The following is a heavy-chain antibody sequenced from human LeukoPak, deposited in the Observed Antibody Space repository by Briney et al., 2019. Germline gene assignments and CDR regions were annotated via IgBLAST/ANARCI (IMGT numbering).Heavy chain of an antibody. J-gene: IGHJ3*02. CDR2: INPHSGKT. V-gene: IGHV1-8*01. CDR3: ARASIRGGILDAFDI. CDR1: GYPFSNYD. Sequence: GASVKVSCKTSGYPFSNYDINWVRQATGQGLEWMGWINPHSGKTGYAQKFQGRVTMTTDTSASTAYMELSSLRSEDTAVYYCARASIRGGILDAFDIWGQGTMVTVSS. D-gene: IGHD3-10*01.